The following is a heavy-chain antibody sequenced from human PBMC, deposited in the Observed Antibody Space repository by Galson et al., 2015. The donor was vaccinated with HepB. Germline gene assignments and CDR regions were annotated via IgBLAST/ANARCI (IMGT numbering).Heavy chain of an antibody. J-gene: IGHJ4*02. CDR2: IWYDGSNE. V-gene: IGHV3-33*01. CDR1: GFTFSTYG. Sequence: SLRLSCAASGFTFSTYGMHWVRQAPGKGLEWVAVIWYDGSNEYYADSVKGRFTISRDNSKNTLYLQMNSLRAEDTAVYYCARGTSVVTPGGGTRWGQGTLVTVSS. D-gene: IGHD4-23*01. CDR3: ARGTSVVTPGGGTR.